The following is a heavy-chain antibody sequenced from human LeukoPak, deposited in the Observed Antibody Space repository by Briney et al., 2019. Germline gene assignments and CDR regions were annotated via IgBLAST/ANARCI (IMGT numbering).Heavy chain of an antibody. CDR3: ARWRYSSSPGWFDT. Sequence: SETLSLTCTVSGGSISSLYWSWIRQPPGKGLEWIGSVYYSGSTNYNPSLKSRVAISLDTSKNQFSLRLSSVTAADTAVYYCARWRYSSSPGWFDTWGQGTLVTVSS. CDR2: VYYSGST. J-gene: IGHJ5*02. V-gene: IGHV4-59*08. D-gene: IGHD6-6*01. CDR1: GGSISSLY.